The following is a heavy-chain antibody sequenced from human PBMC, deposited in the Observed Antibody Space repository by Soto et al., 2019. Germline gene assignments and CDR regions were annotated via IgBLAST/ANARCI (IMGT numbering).Heavy chain of an antibody. CDR3: AKGTGYTSGTNDAFDI. CDR2: ISDDGSNK. CDR1: GVTFRTYG. D-gene: IGHD5-18*01. V-gene: IGHV3-30*18. J-gene: IGHJ3*02. Sequence: PXGSLILSCAASGVTFRTYGMHWVRQAPGKGLEWVAVISDDGSNKYNIAPMEGRFTISRDNSKNTLYLQMNSLRTEDTAVYYCAKGTGYTSGTNDAFDIWGQGKMVTVSS.